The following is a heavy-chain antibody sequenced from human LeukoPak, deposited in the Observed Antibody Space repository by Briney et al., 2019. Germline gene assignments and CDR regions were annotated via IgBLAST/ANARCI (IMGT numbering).Heavy chain of an antibody. J-gene: IGHJ4*02. Sequence: PSETLSLTCIVSGDSISSYYWTWIRQPAGKGLEWIGRINTSGSTNYNPSLRSRVTISLDKSKNQFSLKLSSVIAADTAVYYCARDCSGGICHSVPSYYFDYWGQGTLVTVSS. V-gene: IGHV4-4*07. CDR1: GDSISSYY. CDR2: INTSGST. CDR3: ARDCSGGICHSVPSYYFDY. D-gene: IGHD2-15*01.